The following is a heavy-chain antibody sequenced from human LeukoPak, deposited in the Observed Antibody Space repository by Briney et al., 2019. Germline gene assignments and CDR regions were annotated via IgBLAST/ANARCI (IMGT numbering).Heavy chain of an antibody. V-gene: IGHV3-30*04. CDR2: ISYDGSNK. J-gene: IGHJ6*02. D-gene: IGHD2-15*01. CDR3: ARGRRGYCSGGSCYSNPYGMDV. Sequence: TGGSLRLSCAASGFIFSSYSMNWVRQAPGKGLEWVAVISYDGSNKYYADSVKGRFTISRDNSKNTLYLQMNSLRAEDTAVYYCARGRRGYCSGGSCYSNPYGMDVWGQGNTVTVSS. CDR1: GFIFSSYS.